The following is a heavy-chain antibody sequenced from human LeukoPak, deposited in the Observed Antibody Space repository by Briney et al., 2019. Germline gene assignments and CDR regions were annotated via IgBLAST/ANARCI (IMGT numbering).Heavy chain of an antibody. CDR2: INHSGST. D-gene: IGHD5-24*01. V-gene: IGHV4-34*01. CDR3: ARHTGDGYNRPFGY. J-gene: IGHJ4*02. CDR1: GGSFSGYY. Sequence: PSETLSLTCAVYGGSFSGYYWSWIRQPPGKGLEWIGEINHSGSTNYNPSLKSRVTISVDTSKNHFSLNLRSVTAADTAVYYCARHTGDGYNRPFGYWGQGTLVTVSS.